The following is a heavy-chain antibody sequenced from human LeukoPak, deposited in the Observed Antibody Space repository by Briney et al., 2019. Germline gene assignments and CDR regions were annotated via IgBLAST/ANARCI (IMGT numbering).Heavy chain of an antibody. CDR1: GFTFSSYG. CDR3: AKDFAPLVATSPNWFDP. J-gene: IGHJ5*02. Sequence: GRSLRLSCAASGFTFSSYGMHWVRQAPGKGLEWVAVIWYDGSNKYYADSVKGRLTISRDNSKNTLYLQMNSLRAEDTAVYYCAKDFAPLVATSPNWFDPWGQGTLVTVSS. D-gene: IGHD5-12*01. V-gene: IGHV3-33*06. CDR2: IWYDGSNK.